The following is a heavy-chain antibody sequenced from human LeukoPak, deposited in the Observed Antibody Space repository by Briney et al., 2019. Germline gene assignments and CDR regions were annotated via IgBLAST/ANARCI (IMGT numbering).Heavy chain of an antibody. CDR2: INPNSGGT. CDR1: GYTFTGYY. D-gene: IGHD2-2*01. J-gene: IGHJ6*03. V-gene: IGHV1-2*02. Sequence: GASVKVSCTASGYTFTGYYMHWVRQAPGQGLEWMGWINPNSGGTNYAQKFQGRVTMTRDTSISTAYMELSSLRSEDTAVYYCARVAWFVVVKSSYYYMDVWGKGTTVTVSS. CDR3: ARVAWFVVVKSSYYYMDV.